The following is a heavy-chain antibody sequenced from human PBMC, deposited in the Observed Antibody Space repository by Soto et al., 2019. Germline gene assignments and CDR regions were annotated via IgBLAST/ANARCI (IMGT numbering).Heavy chain of an antibody. V-gene: IGHV3-30*18. J-gene: IGHJ4*02. D-gene: IGHD3-22*01. CDR2: ISYDGSNK. CDR3: AKASITMIALIDY. Sequence: PGGSLRLSWAASGFTFSSYGMHWVRQAPGKGLEWVAVISYDGSNKYYADSVKGRFTISRDNSKNTLYLQMNSLRAEDTAVYYCAKASITMIALIDYWGQGTLVTVSS. CDR1: GFTFSSYG.